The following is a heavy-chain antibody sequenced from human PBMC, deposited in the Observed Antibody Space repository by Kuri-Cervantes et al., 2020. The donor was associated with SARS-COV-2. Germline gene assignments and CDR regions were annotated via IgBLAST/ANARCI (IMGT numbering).Heavy chain of an antibody. Sequence: SETLSLTCVVSGGAINTYNCWTWVRQPPGKGLQWIGEIFHDGSTKFNPSLSLRGRVTMSLDKSKNQFSLNLTSVTAADTAVYYCARVLDFDHHGFDVWGQGTLVTVSS. CDR1: GGAINTYNC. CDR2: IFHDGST. D-gene: IGHD3-9*01. J-gene: IGHJ3*01. V-gene: IGHV4-4*02. CDR3: ARVLDFDHHGFDV.